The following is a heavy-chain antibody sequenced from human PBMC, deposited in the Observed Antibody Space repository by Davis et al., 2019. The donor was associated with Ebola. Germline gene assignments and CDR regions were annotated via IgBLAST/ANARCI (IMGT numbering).Heavy chain of an antibody. CDR3: AKDTSNIWFDM. Sequence: PGGSLRLSCAVSGFTFSSCGMHWVRQAPGKGLEWVAVISYDGSKTYYADSVKGRFTISRDNSKNTLYLQMNGLRVEDTAIYYCAKDTSNIWFDMWGQGTMVTVSS. CDR1: GFTFSSCG. CDR2: ISYDGSKT. D-gene: IGHD1-26*01. J-gene: IGHJ3*02. V-gene: IGHV3-30*18.